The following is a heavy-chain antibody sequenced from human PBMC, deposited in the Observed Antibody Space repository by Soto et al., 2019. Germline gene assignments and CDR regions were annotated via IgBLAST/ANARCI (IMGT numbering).Heavy chain of an antibody. J-gene: IGHJ4*02. CDR3: ARIRWGSGWYGEFDY. D-gene: IGHD6-19*01. CDR1: GFSLSDPRMG. CDR2: IFSNDDK. Sequence: QVTLKGSGPVLVKPTETLTLTCTVSGFSLSDPRMGVSWIRQPPGKALEWLAHIFSNDDKFYSTSLKSRLTISKDTSKSQVVLITANMDPVDTATYYCARIRWGSGWYGEFDYWGQGALVTVSS. V-gene: IGHV2-26*01.